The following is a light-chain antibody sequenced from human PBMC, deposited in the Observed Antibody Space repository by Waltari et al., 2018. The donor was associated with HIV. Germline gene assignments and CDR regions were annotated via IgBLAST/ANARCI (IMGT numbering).Light chain of an antibody. V-gene: IGKV3-20*01. Sequence: IVLTQSPGTLSLSPGGRAPLSCRASQSVSSNSLAWYQHKPGQAPRLLIYGASTRATGVSDRFSGSGSGADFTLIISRMQPEDLAVYYCHQYGSSPGTFGQGTKVEIK. CDR3: HQYGSSPGT. CDR2: GAS. CDR1: QSVSSNS. J-gene: IGKJ1*01.